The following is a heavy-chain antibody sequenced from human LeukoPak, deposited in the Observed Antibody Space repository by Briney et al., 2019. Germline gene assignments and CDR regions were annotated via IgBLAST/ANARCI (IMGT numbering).Heavy chain of an antibody. D-gene: IGHD2-2*01. CDR3: ARRYCSSTSCYYYYCGMDV. CDR2: ISGSGGST. J-gene: IGHJ6*02. Sequence: GGSLRLSCAASGFTFSSYAMSWVRQAPGKGLEWVSAISGSGGSTYYADSVKGRFTISRDNSKNTLYLQMNSLRAEDTAVYYCARRYCSSTSCYYYYCGMDVWGQGTTVTVSS. CDR1: GFTFSSYA. V-gene: IGHV3-23*01.